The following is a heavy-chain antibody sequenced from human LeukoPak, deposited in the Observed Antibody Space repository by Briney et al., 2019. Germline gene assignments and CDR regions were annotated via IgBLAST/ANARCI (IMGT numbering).Heavy chain of an antibody. J-gene: IGHJ5*02. D-gene: IGHD6-13*01. V-gene: IGHV4-59*01. CDR2: IYYSGST. Sequence: PSETLSLTCTVSGGSISSYYWSWIRQPPGKGLEWIGYIYYSGSTNYNPSLKSRVTISVDTSKNQFSLKLSSVTAADTAVYYCARFSIAAAGTRWFDPWGQGTLVTVSS. CDR1: GGSISSYY. CDR3: ARFSIAAAGTRWFDP.